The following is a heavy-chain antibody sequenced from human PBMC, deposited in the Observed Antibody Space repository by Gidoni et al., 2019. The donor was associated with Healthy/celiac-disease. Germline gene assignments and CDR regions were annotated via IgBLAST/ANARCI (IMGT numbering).Heavy chain of an antibody. J-gene: IGHJ6*02. CDR2: ISSSSSYI. V-gene: IGHV3-21*01. Sequence: EVQLVESGGGLVKLGGSLRLSCAASGFTFSSYSMNWVRQAPGKGLDWVSSISSSSSYIYYADSVKGRFTISRDNAKNSLYLQMNSLRAEDTAVYYCARDRPGGGGMDVWGQGTTVTVSS. CDR1: GFTFSSYS. CDR3: ARDRPGGGGMDV.